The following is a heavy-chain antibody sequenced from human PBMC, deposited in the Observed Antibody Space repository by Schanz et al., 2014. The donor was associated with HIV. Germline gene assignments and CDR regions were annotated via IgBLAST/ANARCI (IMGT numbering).Heavy chain of an antibody. CDR3: AKDIFYDSSGLNPGWGSFDI. CDR2: ISWHGYTV. J-gene: IGHJ3*02. D-gene: IGHD3-22*01. Sequence: EVQLVESGGHSVQPGRSLRLSCAASGFTFTDYAMHWVRQVPGKGLEWVAGISWHGYTVGYADSVKGRFTISRDNGRNSLYLQMNSLRPEDTALYYCAKDIFYDSSGLNPGWGSFDIWGQGTLVTVSS. CDR1: GFTFTDYA. V-gene: IGHV3-9*01.